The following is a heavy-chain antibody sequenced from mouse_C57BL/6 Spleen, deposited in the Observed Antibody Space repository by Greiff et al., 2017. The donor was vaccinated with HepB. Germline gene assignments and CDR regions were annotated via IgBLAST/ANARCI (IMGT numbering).Heavy chain of an antibody. CDR1: GYTFTSYT. CDR2: INPSSGYT. J-gene: IGHJ2*01. D-gene: IGHD2-4*01. CDR3: ARDDYDGYFDY. Sequence: QVQLQQSGAELARPGASVKMSCKASGYTFTSYTMHWVKQRPGQGLEWIGYINPSSGYTKYNQKFKDKATLTADKSSSTAYMQLSSLTSEDSAVYYCARDDYDGYFDYWGQGTTLTVSS. V-gene: IGHV1-4*01.